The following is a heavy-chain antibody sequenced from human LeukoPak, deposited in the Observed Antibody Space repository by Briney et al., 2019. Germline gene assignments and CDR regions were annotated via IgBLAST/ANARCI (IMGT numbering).Heavy chain of an antibody. D-gene: IGHD3-10*01. CDR2: ITSSSIYM. V-gene: IGHV3-21*01. CDR3: ARDYLRTPYYYGSGPRDY. J-gene: IGHJ4*02. CDR1: GFTFSTYN. Sequence: NPGGSLRLSCAASGFTFSTYNMNWVRQVPGKGLEWVSSITSSSIYMFYADSVKGRFTISRDNAQNSLYLQINSLRAEDTAVYYCARDYLRTPYYYGSGPRDYWGQGTLVTVSS.